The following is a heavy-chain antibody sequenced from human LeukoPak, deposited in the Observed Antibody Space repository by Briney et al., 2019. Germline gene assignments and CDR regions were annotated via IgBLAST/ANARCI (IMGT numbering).Heavy chain of an antibody. Sequence: SETLSLTCTVSGGSISSSSYYWGWIRQPPGKGLEWIGSIYYSGSTYYNPSLKSRVTISVDTSKNQFSLKLSSVTAADTAVYYCARDLRYYDSSGKTSSSGWFDPWGQGTLVTVSS. D-gene: IGHD3-22*01. J-gene: IGHJ5*02. CDR3: ARDLRYYDSSGKTSSSGWFDP. V-gene: IGHV4-39*07. CDR1: GGSISSSSYY. CDR2: IYYSGST.